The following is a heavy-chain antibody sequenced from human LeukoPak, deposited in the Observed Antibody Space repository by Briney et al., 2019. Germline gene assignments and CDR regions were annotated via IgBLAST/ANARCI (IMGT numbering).Heavy chain of an antibody. D-gene: IGHD1-26*01. J-gene: IGHJ3*02. CDR2: ISGSGGST. CDR1: GITFSSYA. CDR3: ARALPSPLYSGSYADAFDI. Sequence: GGSLRLSCAASGITFSSYAMNWVRQAPGKGLEWVSVISGSGGSTYYADSVKGRFTISRDNSKNTLYLQMNSLRAEDTAVYYCARALPSPLYSGSYADAFDIWGQGTMVTVSS. V-gene: IGHV3-23*01.